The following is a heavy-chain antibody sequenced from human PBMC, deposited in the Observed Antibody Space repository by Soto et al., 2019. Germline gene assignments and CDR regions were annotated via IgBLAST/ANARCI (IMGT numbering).Heavy chain of an antibody. CDR2: ISYDGSNK. J-gene: IGHJ4*02. D-gene: IGHD3-22*01. CDR1: GFTFSSYA. CDR3: ARVDYYDSSESYDY. V-gene: IGHV3-30-3*01. Sequence: GGSLILSCAAAGFTFSSYAMHWVRPAPGKGLEWVAVISYDGSNKYYADSVKGRFTISRDNSKNTLYLQMNSLRAEDTAVYYYARVDYYDSSESYDYWGQGTLVTVSS.